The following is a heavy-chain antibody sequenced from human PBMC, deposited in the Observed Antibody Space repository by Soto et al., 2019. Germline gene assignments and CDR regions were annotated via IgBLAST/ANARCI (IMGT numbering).Heavy chain of an antibody. Sequence: EVQLMESGGGLVKPGGSLRLSCAASGFSITSYTMNWVRQAPGKGLEWVSSISSYSTYIYYADSLKGRFTISRHNAKDFLYLEMTSLRAEDTAVYYCARDFRGYGDSSYPYYFDYWGQGTLVTVSS. D-gene: IGHD4-17*01. J-gene: IGHJ4*02. CDR1: GFSITSYT. V-gene: IGHV3-21*01. CDR3: ARDFRGYGDSSYPYYFDY. CDR2: ISSYSTYI.